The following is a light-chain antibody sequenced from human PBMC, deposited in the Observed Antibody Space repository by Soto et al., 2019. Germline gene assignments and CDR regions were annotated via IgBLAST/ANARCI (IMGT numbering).Light chain of an antibody. Sequence: SVLTQPPSVSGAPGQRVTISCTGTSSNLGAGYDVNWYQHLPGAAPKLLIYTNGNRPSGVPDRFSGSKSGTSASLAITGLQAEDEADYYCQSYDSGLSGSVFGGGTKLTVL. CDR2: TNG. V-gene: IGLV1-40*01. J-gene: IGLJ3*02. CDR3: QSYDSGLSGSV. CDR1: SSNLGAGYD.